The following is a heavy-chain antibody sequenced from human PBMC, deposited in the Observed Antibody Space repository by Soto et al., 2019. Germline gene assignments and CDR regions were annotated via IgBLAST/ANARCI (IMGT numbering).Heavy chain of an antibody. CDR3: ARAINDYGDYVGAPIDY. CDR1: GFTFSSYG. Sequence: GGSLRLSCAASGFTFSSYGMHWVRQAPGKGLEWVAVIWYDGSNKYYADSVKGRFTISRDNSKNTLYLQMNSLRAEDTAVYYCARAINDYGDYVGAPIDYWGQGTLVTVSS. J-gene: IGHJ4*02. V-gene: IGHV3-33*01. D-gene: IGHD4-17*01. CDR2: IWYDGSNK.